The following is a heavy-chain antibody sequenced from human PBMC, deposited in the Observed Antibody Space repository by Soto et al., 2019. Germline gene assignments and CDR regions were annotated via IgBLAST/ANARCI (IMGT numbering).Heavy chain of an antibody. V-gene: IGHV1-69*13. CDR2: IIPIFGTA. CDR1: GGTFSSYA. D-gene: IGHD2-2*02. J-gene: IGHJ6*02. Sequence: GASVKVSCKASGGTFSSYAISWVRQAPGQGLEWMGGIIPIFGTANYAQKFQGRVTITADESTSTAYMELSSLRSEDTAVYYCARTVDPLIVVVPAAIGLGVDYYYGMDVWGQGATVTVSS. CDR3: ARTVDPLIVVVPAAIGLGVDYYYGMDV.